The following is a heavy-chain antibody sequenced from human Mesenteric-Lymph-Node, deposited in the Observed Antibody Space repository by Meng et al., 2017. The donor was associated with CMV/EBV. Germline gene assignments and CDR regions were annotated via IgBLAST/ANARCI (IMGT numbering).Heavy chain of an antibody. Sequence: LRLSCAVSVFTVRTNYMSWVRQAPGKGLECVSVIYGGGSTYYADSVEGRFTISRDNSKNTLYLQMTSLRVGDTAVYYCARGRGSIDFWGQGTLVTVSS. CDR2: IYGGGST. J-gene: IGHJ4*02. CDR3: ARGRGSIDF. CDR1: VFTVRTNY. D-gene: IGHD3-10*01. V-gene: IGHV3-53*01.